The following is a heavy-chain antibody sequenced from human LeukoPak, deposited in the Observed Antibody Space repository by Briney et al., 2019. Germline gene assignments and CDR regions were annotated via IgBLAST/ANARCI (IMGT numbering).Heavy chain of an antibody. V-gene: IGHV3-74*01. D-gene: IGHD2-21*01. Sequence: GGSLRLSCAASGFTFSSYWMYWVRQPPGKGLVWVSLINPDGSRTTYADSVKGRFTISRDNAKDTLYLQMNSLRDEDTAVYHCLPPPNSGLDPWGQGTLVTVSS. CDR3: LPPPNSGLDP. CDR1: GFTFSSYW. CDR2: INPDGSRT. J-gene: IGHJ5*02.